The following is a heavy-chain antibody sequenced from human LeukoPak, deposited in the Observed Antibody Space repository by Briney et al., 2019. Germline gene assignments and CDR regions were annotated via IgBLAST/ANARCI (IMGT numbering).Heavy chain of an antibody. D-gene: IGHD3-10*01. CDR3: ATIPLYGSGSYFPDY. Sequence: ASVKVSCKASGYTFTGYYMHWVRQAPGQGLEWMGWTNPNSGGTNYAQKFQGRVTMTRDTSISTAYMELSRLRSDDTAVYYCATIPLYGSGSYFPDYWGQGTLVTVSS. J-gene: IGHJ4*02. V-gene: IGHV1-2*02. CDR2: TNPNSGGT. CDR1: GYTFTGYY.